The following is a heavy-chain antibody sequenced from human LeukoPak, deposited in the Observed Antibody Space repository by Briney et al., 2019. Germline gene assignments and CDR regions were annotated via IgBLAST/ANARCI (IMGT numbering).Heavy chain of an antibody. Sequence: GGSLRLSCAASGFTFSSYAMSWVRQAPGKGLEWVANIKKDGSEQNYADSVKGRFTISRDNAKNSLYLQMNSLRPEDTAVYYCLVFLGGGQGILVTVS. J-gene: IGHJ4*02. CDR3: LVFLG. CDR2: IKKDGSEQ. V-gene: IGHV3-7*01. CDR1: GFTFSSYA. D-gene: IGHD3-3*01.